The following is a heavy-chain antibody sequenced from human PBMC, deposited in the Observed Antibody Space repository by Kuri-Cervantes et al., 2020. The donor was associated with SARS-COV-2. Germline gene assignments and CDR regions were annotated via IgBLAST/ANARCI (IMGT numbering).Heavy chain of an antibody. CDR1: GGSISSYY. Sequence: SETLSLTCTVSGGSISSYYWSWIRQPAGKGLEWIGRMYTSGSTNYNPSLKSRVTMSVDTSKNQFSLKLSSVTAADTAVYYCARSGGYYHYYYYYMDVWGKGTTVTVSS. D-gene: IGHD3-22*01. CDR3: ARSGGYYHYYYYYMDV. J-gene: IGHJ6*03. V-gene: IGHV4-4*07. CDR2: MYTSGST.